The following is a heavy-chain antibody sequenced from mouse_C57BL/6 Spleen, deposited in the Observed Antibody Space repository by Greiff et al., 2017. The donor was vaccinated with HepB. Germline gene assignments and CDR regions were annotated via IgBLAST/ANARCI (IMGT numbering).Heavy chain of an antibody. Sequence: VQLQESGAELARPGASVKLSCKASGYTFTSYGISWVKQRTGQGLEWIGEIYPRSGNTYYNEKFKGKATLTADKSSSTAYMELRSLTSEDSAVYFCARAGDYYGSSYRFAYWGQGTLVTVSA. CDR3: ARAGDYYGSSYRFAY. J-gene: IGHJ3*01. D-gene: IGHD1-1*01. CDR1: GYTFTSYG. V-gene: IGHV1-81*01. CDR2: IYPRSGNT.